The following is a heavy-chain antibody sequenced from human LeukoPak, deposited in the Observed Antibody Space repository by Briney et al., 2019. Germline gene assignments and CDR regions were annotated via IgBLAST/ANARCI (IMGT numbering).Heavy chain of an antibody. CDR1: GVTFRTYW. Sequence: VGSLRLSCAVSGVTFRTYWMHWVRQVPGEGLVCGSRINEDGRITDYADSVKGRFSICRDNGKKTLYLQMKSLRAEDTAVYYCGRDLGGRSGYWGEGTLVTVSS. CDR2: INEDGRIT. D-gene: IGHD1-26*01. J-gene: IGHJ4*02. V-gene: IGHV3-74*01. CDR3: GRDLGGRSGY.